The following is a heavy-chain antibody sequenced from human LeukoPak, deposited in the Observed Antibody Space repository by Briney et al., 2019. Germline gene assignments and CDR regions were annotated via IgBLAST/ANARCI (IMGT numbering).Heavy chain of an antibody. V-gene: IGHV4-59*08. CDR1: GVSISSYY. CDR3: ARSTVADC. D-gene: IGHD4-23*01. J-gene: IGHJ4*02. CDR2: IYYSGST. Sequence: SETLSLTCSVSGVSISSYYWSWIRQPPGKGLEWVGYIYYSGSTNYNPYLKSRVTISVHTSKNQFSLKLSSVTAADTAVYYCARSTVADCWGQGTLVTVSS.